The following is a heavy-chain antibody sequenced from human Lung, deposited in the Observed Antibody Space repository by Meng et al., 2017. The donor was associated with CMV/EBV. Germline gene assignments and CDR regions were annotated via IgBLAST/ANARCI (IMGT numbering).Heavy chain of an antibody. J-gene: IGHJ4*02. CDR1: GFTFDNYA. CDR3: AKDSSDWYGGIDFDD. CDR2: ISWNSDTI. V-gene: IGHV3-9*01. Sequence: SCVASGFTFDNYAMHWVRQAPGKGLEWVSGISWNSDTIDYAASVRGRFTVSRDNAKHSLYLQVNSLRIEDTALYYCAKDSSDWYGGIDFDDWGQGXLVIVSS. D-gene: IGHD6-19*01.